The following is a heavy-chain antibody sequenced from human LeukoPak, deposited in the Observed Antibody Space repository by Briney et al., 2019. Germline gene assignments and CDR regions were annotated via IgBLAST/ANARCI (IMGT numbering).Heavy chain of an antibody. CDR2: IGVGGNNI. J-gene: IGHJ4*02. V-gene: IGHV3-48*03. D-gene: IGHD2-21*01. CDR3: ARETAHCGGDCFDY. CDR1: GFIISNYE. Sequence: GGSLRLSCAASGFIISNYELNWFRQAPGKGLEWVSYIGVGGNNIYYAESVRGRFTTSRDNAKNSLYLQLNSLRAEDTAVYYCARETAHCGGDCFDYWGQGTLVTVSS.